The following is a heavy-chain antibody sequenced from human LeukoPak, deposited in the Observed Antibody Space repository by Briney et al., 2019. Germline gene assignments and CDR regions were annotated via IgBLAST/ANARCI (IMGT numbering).Heavy chain of an antibody. CDR3: ARNSITIFGVGAHAFDI. CDR2: IYYSGST. Sequence: SETLSLTCTVSGGSISSYYWSWIRQPPGKGLEWIGYIYYSGSTNYNPSLKSRVTISVDTSKNQFSLKLSSVTAADTAVYYCARNSITIFGVGAHAFDIWGQGTMVTVSS. V-gene: IGHV4-59*12. CDR1: GGSISSYY. D-gene: IGHD3-3*01. J-gene: IGHJ3*02.